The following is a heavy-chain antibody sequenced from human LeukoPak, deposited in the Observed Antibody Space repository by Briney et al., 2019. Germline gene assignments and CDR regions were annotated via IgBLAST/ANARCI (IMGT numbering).Heavy chain of an antibody. CDR2: IDPDGVDK. CDR3: ARGWATITD. V-gene: IGHV3-7*01. Sequence: GGSLRLSCTASGFNFSISYMMWVRQAPGEGLEWVAHIDPDGVDKDYVGSVKDRFIISRDNTKNSLFLQMNSLRDDDTARYYCARGWATITDWGQGSLVIVSS. D-gene: IGHD5-24*01. CDR1: GFNFSISY. J-gene: IGHJ4*02.